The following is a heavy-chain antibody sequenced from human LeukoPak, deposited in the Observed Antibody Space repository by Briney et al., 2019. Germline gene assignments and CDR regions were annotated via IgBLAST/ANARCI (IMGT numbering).Heavy chain of an antibody. CDR1: GFTFSSYN. CDR2: ISSSSSYI. J-gene: IGHJ4*02. Sequence: GGSLRLSCAASGFTFSSYNMNWVRQAPGKGLEWVSSISSSSSYIYYADSVRGRFTISRDNSKNTLYLQMNSLRADDTAVYYCAKGGSSYSEMDYWGQGTLVTVSS. D-gene: IGHD4-11*01. CDR3: AKGGSSYSEMDY. V-gene: IGHV3-21*04.